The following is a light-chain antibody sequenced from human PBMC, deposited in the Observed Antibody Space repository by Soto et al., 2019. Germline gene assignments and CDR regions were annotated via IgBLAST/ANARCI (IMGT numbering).Light chain of an antibody. CDR3: QQYNNWPRT. Sequence: PGTLSLSPGERATLSCRASQSLSSSYLAWYQQKPGQAPRLLIYGASTRATGIPARFSGSGSGTEFTLTINSLQSEDFAVYYCQQYNNWPRTFGQGTKGDIK. V-gene: IGKV3-15*01. CDR1: QSLSSSY. CDR2: GAS. J-gene: IGKJ1*01.